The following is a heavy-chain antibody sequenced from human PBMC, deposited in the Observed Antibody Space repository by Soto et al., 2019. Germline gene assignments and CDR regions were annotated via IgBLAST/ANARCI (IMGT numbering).Heavy chain of an antibody. CDR2: IYTGGSV. Sequence: GGSLRLSCAASGFSVTNNYMTWFRQAPGKGLEWVSIIYTGGSVYYGESVKGRSTISRDSSKNTVFLQVNTLRAEDTAVYYCARATRYFGSFDAWGQGTLVTVSS. V-gene: IGHV3-53*01. J-gene: IGHJ4*02. D-gene: IGHD1-1*01. CDR1: GFSVTNNY. CDR3: ARATRYFGSFDA.